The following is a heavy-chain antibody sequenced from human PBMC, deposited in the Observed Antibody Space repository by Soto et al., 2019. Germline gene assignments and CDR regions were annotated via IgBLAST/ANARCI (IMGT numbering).Heavy chain of an antibody. D-gene: IGHD2-21*02. CDR2: IYYSGST. CDR3: ARDRRVVTAKGYYYGMDV. V-gene: IGHV4-31*03. CDR1: GGSISSGGYY. Sequence: QVQLQESGPGLVKPSQTLSLTCTVSGGSISSGGYYWSWIRQHPGKGLEWIGYIYYSGSTYYNPSLKSRVTVSVDTAKNQFSLKLSSVTAAHTAVYYCARDRRVVTAKGYYYGMDVWGQGTTVTVSS. J-gene: IGHJ6*02.